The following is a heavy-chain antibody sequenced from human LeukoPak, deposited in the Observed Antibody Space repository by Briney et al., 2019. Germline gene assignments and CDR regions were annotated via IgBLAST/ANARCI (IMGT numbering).Heavy chain of an antibody. J-gene: IGHJ6*02. V-gene: IGHV3-30*18. Sequence: GGSLRLSCAASGFTFSSYGMHWVRQAPGKGLEWVAVISYDGGNKYYADSVKGRFTISRDNSKNTLYLQMNSLRAEDTAVYYCAKGGTGVYYYYGMDVWGQGTTVTVSS. D-gene: IGHD3-10*01. CDR2: ISYDGGNK. CDR1: GFTFSSYG. CDR3: AKGGTGVYYYYGMDV.